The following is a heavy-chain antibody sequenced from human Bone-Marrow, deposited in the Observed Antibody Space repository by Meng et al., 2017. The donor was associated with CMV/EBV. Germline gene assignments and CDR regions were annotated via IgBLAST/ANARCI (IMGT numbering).Heavy chain of an antibody. Sequence: GSLRLSCTVSGGSISSSSYYWGWIRQPPGKGLEWIGSIYYSGSTYYNPSLKSRVTISVDTSKNHFSLKLSSVTAADTAVYYCAREPFLGTSGPFDIWGQGTRVTVSS. D-gene: IGHD1-14*01. V-gene: IGHV4-39*07. CDR3: AREPFLGTSGPFDI. J-gene: IGHJ3*02. CDR1: GGSISSSSYY. CDR2: IYYSGST.